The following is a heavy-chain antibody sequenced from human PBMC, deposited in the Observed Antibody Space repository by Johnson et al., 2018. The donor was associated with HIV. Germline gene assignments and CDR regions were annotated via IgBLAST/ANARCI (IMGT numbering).Heavy chain of an antibody. CDR1: GFTVSSNY. V-gene: IGHV3-66*01. CDR2: IYSGGST. CDR3: ARVHSGGAFDI. J-gene: IGHJ3*02. Sequence: VQLVESGGGLVQPGGSLRLSCAASGFTVSSNYMSWVRQAPGKGLEWVSVIYSGGSTYYADSVKGRFTISRDNSKNTLYLQINSLRAEDTAVYYCARVHSGGAFDIWGQGTMVTVSS.